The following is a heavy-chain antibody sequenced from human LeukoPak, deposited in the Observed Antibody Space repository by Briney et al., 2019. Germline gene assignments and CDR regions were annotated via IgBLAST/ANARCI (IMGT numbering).Heavy chain of an antibody. V-gene: IGHV3-48*02. Sequence: GGSLRLSCAASGFTFSSYSMNWVRQAPGKGLEWVSYISSSSTIYYADSVKGRFTISRDNAKNSLYLQMNSLRDEDTAVYYCARGNYCSSTSCYVGWFDPWGQGTLVTVSS. CDR2: ISSSSTI. CDR3: ARGNYCSSTSCYVGWFDP. D-gene: IGHD2-2*01. CDR1: GFTFSSYS. J-gene: IGHJ5*02.